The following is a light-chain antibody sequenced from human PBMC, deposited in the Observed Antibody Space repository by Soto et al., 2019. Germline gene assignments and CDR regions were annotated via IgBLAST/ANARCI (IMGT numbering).Light chain of an antibody. CDR1: QNINNK. V-gene: IGKV3-15*01. CDR3: QHYNNGPLT. Sequence: EIVVTQSPATLSLSPGQRATLSCRTSQNINNKLAWYQQKPGQAPRLLIYGASTRAIGIPARCSGSGSGTEFTLTISSLQSEDFAVYSCQHYNNGPLTFGGGTKVEIK. J-gene: IGKJ4*01. CDR2: GAS.